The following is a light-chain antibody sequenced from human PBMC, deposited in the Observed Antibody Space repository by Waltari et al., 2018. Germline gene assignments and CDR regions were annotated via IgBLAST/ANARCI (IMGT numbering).Light chain of an antibody. V-gene: IGKV1-5*03. Sequence: DIQMTQSPSTLSASVGDRVTITCRASQSITRWLALYQQKAGKAPRLLIYKVSILESGVPSRFSGGGSGTEFTLTISSLQPDDFATYYCQHYDSYSATFGRGTKVEI. J-gene: IGKJ4*02. CDR3: QHYDSYSAT. CDR1: QSITRW. CDR2: KVS.